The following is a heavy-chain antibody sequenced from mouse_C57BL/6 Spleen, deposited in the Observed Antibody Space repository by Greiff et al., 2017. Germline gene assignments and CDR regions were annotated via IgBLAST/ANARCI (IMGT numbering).Heavy chain of an antibody. V-gene: IGHV14-4*01. Sequence: EVKLMESGAELVRPGASVKLSCTASGFNIKDDYMHWVKQRPEQGLEWIGWIDPENGDTEYASKFQGKATITADTSSNTAYLQLSSLTSEDTAVYYCTTGYYGSRDWYFDVWGTGTTVTVSS. J-gene: IGHJ1*03. CDR1: GFNIKDDY. CDR3: TTGYYGSRDWYFDV. CDR2: IDPENGDT. D-gene: IGHD1-1*01.